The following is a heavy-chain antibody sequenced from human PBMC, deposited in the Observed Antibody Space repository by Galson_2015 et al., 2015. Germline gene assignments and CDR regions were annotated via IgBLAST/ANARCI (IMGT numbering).Heavy chain of an antibody. CDR2: VNPNTGNT. D-gene: IGHD3-3*01. CDR1: GYTFTGYF. Sequence: SVKVSCKASGYTFTGYFIHWVRQAPGQGLEWMGRVNPNTGNTKYTQKFQGWVTMTRDTSISTAYMEVSRLTSDDTAVYYCARGRLEWLLDYWGQGTLVTVSS. CDR3: ARGRLEWLLDY. V-gene: IGHV1-2*04. J-gene: IGHJ4*02.